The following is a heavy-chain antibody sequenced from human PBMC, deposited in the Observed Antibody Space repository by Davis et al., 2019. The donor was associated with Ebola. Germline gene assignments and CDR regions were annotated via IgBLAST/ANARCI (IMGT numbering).Heavy chain of an antibody. Sequence: PGGSLRLSCAASGFTFSSSWMHWVRQAPGKGLVWASRISNDGSSTNYADSVKGRFTISRDNAKNTLYLQMNSLRAEDTAVYYCARAYAYGMDVWGKGTTVTVSS. J-gene: IGHJ6*04. V-gene: IGHV3-74*01. CDR2: ISNDGSST. CDR3: ARAYAYGMDV. CDR1: GFTFSSSW. D-gene: IGHD4-17*01.